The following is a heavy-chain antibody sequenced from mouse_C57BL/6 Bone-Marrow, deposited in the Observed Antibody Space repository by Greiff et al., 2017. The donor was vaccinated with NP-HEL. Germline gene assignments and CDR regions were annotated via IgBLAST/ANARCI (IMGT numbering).Heavy chain of an antibody. V-gene: IGHV1-82*01. D-gene: IGHD2-2*01. J-gene: IGHJ2*01. CDR2: IYPGDGDT. Sequence: QVTLKVSGPELVKPGASVKISCKASGYAFSSSWMNWVKQRPGKGLEWIGRIYPGDGDTNYNGKFKGKATLTADKSSSTAYMQLSSLTSEDSAVYFCARMVTAYYFDYWGQGTTLTVSS. CDR1: GYAFSSSW. CDR3: ARMVTAYYFDY.